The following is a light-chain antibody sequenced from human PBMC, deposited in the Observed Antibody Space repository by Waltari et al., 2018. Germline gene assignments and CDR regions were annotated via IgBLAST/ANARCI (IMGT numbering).Light chain of an antibody. CDR2: WAS. CDR1: QTVLYSSNNKNY. J-gene: IGKJ1*01. Sequence: DIVMTQSPDSLAVSLGERATINCKSSQTVLYSSNNKNYLAWYQQKPGQPPKLVIYWASTRESGVPDRFSASGSGTDFNFTISSLQSEDFAVYYCQQYNNWPQTFGQGTKVEIK. CDR3: QQYNNWPQT. V-gene: IGKV4-1*01.